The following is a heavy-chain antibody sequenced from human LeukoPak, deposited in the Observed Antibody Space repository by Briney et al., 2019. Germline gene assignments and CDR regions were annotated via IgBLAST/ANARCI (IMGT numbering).Heavy chain of an antibody. CDR3: ATSPMYYYDNSGYYNY. CDR2: INPSGGTT. V-gene: IGHV1-46*01. J-gene: IGHJ4*02. CDR1: GYTFTSYH. Sequence: ASVKVSCKASGYTFTSYHMHWVRQAPGQGLEWMGMINPSGGTTNYTQKFRGRVTITRDMATSTVYMELRSLRSEDTAVYYCATSPMYYYDNSGYYNYWGQGTLVTVSS. D-gene: IGHD3-22*01.